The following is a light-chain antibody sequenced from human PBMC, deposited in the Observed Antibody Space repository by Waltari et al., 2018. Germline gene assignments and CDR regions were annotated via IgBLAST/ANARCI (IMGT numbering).Light chain of an antibody. V-gene: IGKV1-5*03. CDR3: QQYSTYPYT. CDR1: QPINSW. J-gene: IGKJ2*01. CDR2: RAS. Sequence: DIQMTQSPSTLPASVGDRVTITCRASQPINSWLAWYQQRPGKAPKMLIYRASTLERGVPSRFSGSGSGTEFTLTIISLQPDDFATYYCQQYSTYPYTFGQGTKLEIK.